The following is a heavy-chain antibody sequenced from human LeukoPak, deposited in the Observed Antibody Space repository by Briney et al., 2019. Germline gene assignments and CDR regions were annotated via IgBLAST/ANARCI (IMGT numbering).Heavy chain of an antibody. Sequence: GGSLRLSCAASGFTFSSYWMSWVRQAPGKGLEWVANIKQDGSEKYYVDSVKGRFTISRDNAKNSLYLQMNSLRAEDTAVYYCASIPLDILTGYFDAFDIWGQGTMVTVSS. V-gene: IGHV3-7*03. CDR2: IKQDGSEK. D-gene: IGHD3-9*01. J-gene: IGHJ3*02. CDR3: ASIPLDILTGYFDAFDI. CDR1: GFTFSSYW.